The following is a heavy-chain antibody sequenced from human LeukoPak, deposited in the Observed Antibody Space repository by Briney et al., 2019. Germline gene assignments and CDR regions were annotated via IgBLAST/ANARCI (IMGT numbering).Heavy chain of an antibody. J-gene: IGHJ4*02. D-gene: IGHD3-22*01. CDR2: ISSSSSYI. Sequence: PGGSLRLSCAASGFTFSSYSMNWVRQAPGKGLEWVSSISSSSSYIYYADSVKGRFTISRDNAKNSLYLQMNSLRAEDTAVYYCARAPDYYDSSGYYYSGPGPANYWGQGTLVTVPS. CDR3: ARAPDYYDSSGYYYSGPGPANY. V-gene: IGHV3-21*01. CDR1: GFTFSSYS.